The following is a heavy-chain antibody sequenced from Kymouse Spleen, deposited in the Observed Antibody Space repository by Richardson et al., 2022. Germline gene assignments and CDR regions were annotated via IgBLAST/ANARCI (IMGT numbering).Heavy chain of an antibody. CDR3: ARGITGTNYYYYGMDV. Sequence: EVQLVESGGGLVQPGGSLRLSCAASGFTFSSYSMNWVRQAPGKGLEWVSYISSSSSTIYYADSVKGRFTISRDNAKNSLYLQMNSLRDEDTAVYYCARGITGTNYYYYGMDVWGQGTTVTVSS. D-gene: IGHD1-7*01. CDR2: ISSSSSTI. J-gene: IGHJ6*02. V-gene: IGHV3-48*02. CDR1: GFTFSSYS.